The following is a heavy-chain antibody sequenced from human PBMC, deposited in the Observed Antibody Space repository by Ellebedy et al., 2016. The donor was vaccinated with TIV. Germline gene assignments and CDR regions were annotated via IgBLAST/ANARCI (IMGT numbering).Heavy chain of an antibody. CDR1: GDIFTGHY. V-gene: IGHV1-2*06. J-gene: IGHJ3*01. CDR3: ARERATDNDDAIDF. CDR2: VNPNSGGS. D-gene: IGHD2-21*02. Sequence: ASVKVSCKASGDIFTGHYIHWVRQAPGQGLEWMGRVNPNSGGSGYARQFQGRVTLAWDTSVTTAYMEMRSLTSDDTAVYYCARERATDNDDAIDFWGQGTMVTVSS.